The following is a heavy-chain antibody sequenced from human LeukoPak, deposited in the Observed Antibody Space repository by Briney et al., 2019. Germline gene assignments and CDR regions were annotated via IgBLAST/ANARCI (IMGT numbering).Heavy chain of an antibody. CDR1: QFNFNNFG. D-gene: IGHD3-10*01. V-gene: IGHV3-23*01. J-gene: IGHJ4*02. Sequence: GGSLRLSCATSQFNFNNFGMTWVRQAPGKGLEWVSSISGNGGSTQYADSVQGRFPISRDNSKNTLYLQMNSLRAEDTAVYYCAKDLRHYYGSGSFDYWGQGTLVTVSS. CDR3: AKDLRHYYGSGSFDY. CDR2: ISGNGGST.